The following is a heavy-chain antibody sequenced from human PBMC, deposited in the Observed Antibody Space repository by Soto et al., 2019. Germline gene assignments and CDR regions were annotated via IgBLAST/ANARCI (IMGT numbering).Heavy chain of an antibody. Sequence: SETLSLTCAVSGGSISSGGYSWSWIRQPPGKGLEWIGYIYHSGSTYYNPSLKSRVTISVDRSKNQFSLKLSSVTAADTAVYYCARGSTRGYDILTGYYSSQRNWYFDLWGRGTLVTVSS. V-gene: IGHV4-30-2*01. CDR3: ARGSTRGYDILTGYYSSQRNWYFDL. J-gene: IGHJ2*01. CDR2: IYHSGST. CDR1: GGSISSGGYS. D-gene: IGHD3-9*01.